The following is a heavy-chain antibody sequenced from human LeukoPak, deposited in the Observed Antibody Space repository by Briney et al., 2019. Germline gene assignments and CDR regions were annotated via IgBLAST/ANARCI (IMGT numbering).Heavy chain of an antibody. D-gene: IGHD5/OR15-5a*01. CDR3: AREVSARGDYFDY. CDR2: INSDGSST. CDR1: GFTFSSYL. Sequence: GGSLRLSCAASGFTFSSYLMHWVRQAPGKGLVWVSRINSDGSSTSYADSVKGRFTISRDNAKNTLYLQMNSLRAEDTAVYYCAREVSARGDYFDYWGQGTLVTVSS. J-gene: IGHJ4*02. V-gene: IGHV3-74*01.